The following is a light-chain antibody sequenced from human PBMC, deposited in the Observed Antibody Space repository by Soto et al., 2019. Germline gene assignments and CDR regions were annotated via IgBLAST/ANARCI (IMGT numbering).Light chain of an antibody. CDR1: QDIRSW. J-gene: IGKJ2*01. CDR3: QQANSFPYT. V-gene: IGKV1-12*01. Sequence: DIQMPQSPSSVSASVGNRVTITCRASQDIRSWLAWYQQKPGKAPKLLIFAASSLQTGVPSRFSGSGSGTDFTLTISSLQPEDFATYYCQQANSFPYTFGQGTKLEIK. CDR2: AAS.